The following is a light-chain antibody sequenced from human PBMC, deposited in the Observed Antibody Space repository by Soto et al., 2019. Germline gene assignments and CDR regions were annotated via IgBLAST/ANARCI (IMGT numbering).Light chain of an antibody. V-gene: IGLV2-23*01. J-gene: IGLJ1*01. CDR3: CSYAASSTPYV. CDR1: SSDFGSYNL. Sequence: QSALTQPGSVSGSPGQSITISCTGTSSDFGSYNLVSWYQQHRGKAPKLMIYEGSKRPSGVSNRFSGSKSGNTASLTISGLQAEDEPDYYCCSYAASSTPYVFGTGTKVTVL. CDR2: EGS.